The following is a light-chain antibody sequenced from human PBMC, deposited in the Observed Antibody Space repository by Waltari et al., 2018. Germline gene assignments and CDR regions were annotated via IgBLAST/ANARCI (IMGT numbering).Light chain of an antibody. Sequence: EIVLTQSPVTLPLSPGERATLSCRASQSVGSYLAWYQPKAGQAPRLLIYDASNGATGIPARFSGSGSGTDFTLTISSLEPEDFAIYYCQQRSTWPLTFGGGSKVEI. J-gene: IGKJ4*01. CDR1: QSVGSY. CDR2: DAS. CDR3: QQRSTWPLT. V-gene: IGKV3-11*01.